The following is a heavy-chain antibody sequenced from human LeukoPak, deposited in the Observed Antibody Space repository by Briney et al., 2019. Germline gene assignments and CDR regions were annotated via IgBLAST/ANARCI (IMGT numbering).Heavy chain of an antibody. CDR2: ISWDGGST. CDR1: GFTFDDYA. CDR3: ARTSNHDSSGYYLDY. D-gene: IGHD3-22*01. J-gene: IGHJ4*02. V-gene: IGHV3-43D*03. Sequence: GGSLRLSCAASGFTFDDYAMHWVRQAPGKGLEWVSLISWDGGSTYYADSVKGRFTTSRDNAKNSVYLQMNSLRAEDTAVYYCARTSNHDSSGYYLDYWGQGTLVTFSS.